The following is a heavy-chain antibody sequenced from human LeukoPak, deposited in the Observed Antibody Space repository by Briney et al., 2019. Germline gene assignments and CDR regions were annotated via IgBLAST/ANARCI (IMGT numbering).Heavy chain of an antibody. CDR1: GGSISSYY. J-gene: IGHJ5*02. CDR3: ARIYGYSYDYPNWFDP. D-gene: IGHD5-18*01. Sequence: PSETLSLTCTVSGGSISSYYWSWVRQPPGKGLEWIGNIYYSGNTNHNPSLKGRVTTSLDTSKNQFSLKLSSVTAADTAVYYCARIYGYSYDYPNWFDPWGQGTLVTVSS. V-gene: IGHV4-59*01. CDR2: IYYSGNT.